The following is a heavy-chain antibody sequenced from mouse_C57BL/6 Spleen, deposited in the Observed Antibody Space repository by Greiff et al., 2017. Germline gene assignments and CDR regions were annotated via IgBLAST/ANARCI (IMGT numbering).Heavy chain of an antibody. V-gene: IGHV1-53*01. J-gene: IGHJ3*01. CDR2: INPSNGGT. CDR3: ARTYSGYDAAWFAY. CDR1: GYTFTSYW. Sequence: VQLQQPGTELVKPGASVKLSCKASGYTFTSYWMHWVKQRPGQGLEWIGNINPSNGGTNYNEKFKSKATLTVAKSSSTAYMQLSSLTSEASAFYDCARTYSGYDAAWFAYWGQGTLVTVSA. D-gene: IGHD2-9*01.